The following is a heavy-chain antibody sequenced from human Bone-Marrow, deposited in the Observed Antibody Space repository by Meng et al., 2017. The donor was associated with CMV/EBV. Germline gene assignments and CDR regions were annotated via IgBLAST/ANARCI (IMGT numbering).Heavy chain of an antibody. CDR2: INLNGGGT. J-gene: IGHJ4*02. V-gene: IGHV1-2*02. Sequence: ASVKVSCKASGYTFTNYYMHWVRQAPGQGLEWMGWINLNGGGTNYAQKFQDRVTMTRDTSISTAYMELSRLRSDDTAVYYCARERNLVGPFDYWGQGTLVTVSS. CDR1: GYTFTNYY. CDR3: ARERNLVGPFDY. D-gene: IGHD2-8*02.